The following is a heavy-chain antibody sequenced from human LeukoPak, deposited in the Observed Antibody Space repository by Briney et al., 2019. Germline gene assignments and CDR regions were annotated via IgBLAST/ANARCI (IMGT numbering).Heavy chain of an antibody. J-gene: IGHJ5*02. CDR3: ARESERFAMRTHYNWFDP. D-gene: IGHD3-3*01. CDR1: GGTFSSYA. Sequence: GASVKVSCKASGGTFSSYAISWVRQAPGQGLEWMGRIIPIFGIANYAQKFQGRVTITADKSTSTAYMELSSLRSEDTAVYYCARESERFAMRTHYNWFDPWGQGTLVTVSS. V-gene: IGHV1-69*04. CDR2: IIPIFGIA.